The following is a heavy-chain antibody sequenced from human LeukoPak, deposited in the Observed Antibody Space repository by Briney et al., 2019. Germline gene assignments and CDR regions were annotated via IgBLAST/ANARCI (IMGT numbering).Heavy chain of an antibody. CDR3: AKATYYYDNSGYYSYYYGMDV. CDR2: ISNSGGST. J-gene: IGHJ6*02. D-gene: IGHD3-22*01. Sequence: GGSLRLSCAASGFTFSSYAMTWVRQAPGKGLEWVSTISNSGGSTNYADSVKGRFTISRDNSKNTLFLQMNSLRVEDTAVYYCAKATYYYDNSGYYSYYYGMDVWGQGTTVTVSS. V-gene: IGHV3-23*01. CDR1: GFTFSSYA.